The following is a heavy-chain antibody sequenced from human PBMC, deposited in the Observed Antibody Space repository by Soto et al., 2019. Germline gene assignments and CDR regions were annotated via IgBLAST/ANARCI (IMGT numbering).Heavy chain of an antibody. V-gene: IGHV3-74*01. CDR2: IDTSGSST. CDR3: AKDSWYFDL. Sequence: AGGSLRLSCEASGFIFTNFWMHRVRQVPGKGLVWVSRIDTSGSSTSYADSVKGRFTISRDNAKNTVSLQMNSLRAEDTGVYYCAKDSWYFDLWSQGSLVTVSS. CDR1: GFIFTNFW. J-gene: IGHJ4*02. D-gene: IGHD6-13*01.